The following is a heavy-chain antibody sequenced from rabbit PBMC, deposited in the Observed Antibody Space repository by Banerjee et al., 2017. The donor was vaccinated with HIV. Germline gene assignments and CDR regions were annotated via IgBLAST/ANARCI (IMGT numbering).Heavy chain of an antibody. CDR2: INTAGSGST. D-gene: IGHD4-2*01. V-gene: IGHV1S45*01. CDR1: GFDFSSNA. Sequence: QEQLVESGGGLVQPEGSLTLTCKASGFDFSSNAMCWVRQAPGKGPEWIACINTAGSGSTGYVSWAKGRFTISKTSSTTVTLQMTSLTAADTATYFCARTLVGPNFNLWGPGTLVTVS. CDR3: ARTLVGPNFNL. J-gene: IGHJ4*01.